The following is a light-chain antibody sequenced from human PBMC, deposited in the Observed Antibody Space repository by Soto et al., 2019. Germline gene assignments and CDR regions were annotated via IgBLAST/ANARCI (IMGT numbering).Light chain of an antibody. CDR1: QSISSW. Sequence: IQMTQSPSTLSASVGDRVTITCRASQSISSWLAWYQQKPGKAPKLLIYDASSLESGVPSRFSGSGSGTEFTLTICSLQPDDFATYYCQQYNSYSPITFGQGTRLEIK. CDR2: DAS. J-gene: IGKJ5*01. CDR3: QQYNSYSPIT. V-gene: IGKV1-5*01.